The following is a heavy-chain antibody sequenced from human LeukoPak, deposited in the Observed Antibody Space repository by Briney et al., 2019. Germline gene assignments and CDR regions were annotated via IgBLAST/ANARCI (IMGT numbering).Heavy chain of an antibody. J-gene: IGHJ3*02. V-gene: IGHV4-34*01. D-gene: IGHD6-25*01. CDR1: GGSFSGYY. Sequence: SETLSLTCAVYGGSFSGYYWSWIRQPPGKGLEWIGEINHSGSTNYNPSLKSRVTISVDTSKNQFSLKLSSVTAADTAVYYCARHHRTARGAFDIWGQGTMVTVSS. CDR2: INHSGST. CDR3: ARHHRTARGAFDI.